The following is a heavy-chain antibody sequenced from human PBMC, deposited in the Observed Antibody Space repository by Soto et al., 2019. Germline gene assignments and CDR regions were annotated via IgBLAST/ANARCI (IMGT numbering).Heavy chain of an antibody. CDR2: ITGSGAVT. Sequence: EVQLLESGGGVVRPGGSLRISCVASGVSFASYAMTWVRQSSGKGLEWIASITGSGAVTFYAETVRGPFTISRDNSKITLYLQVGSIRADDTAFYYCGKHPNGDHFCAFDFWGQGTTVIVSS. CDR1: GVSFASYA. J-gene: IGHJ3*01. V-gene: IGHV3-23*01. D-gene: IGHD2-21*02. CDR3: GKHPNGDHFCAFDF.